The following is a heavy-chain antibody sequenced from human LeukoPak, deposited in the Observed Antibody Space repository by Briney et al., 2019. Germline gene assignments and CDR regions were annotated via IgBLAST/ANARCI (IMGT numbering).Heavy chain of an antibody. D-gene: IGHD6-13*01. CDR2: IYPGDSDT. J-gene: IGHJ4*02. CDR1: GYSFTSYW. V-gene: IGHV5-51*01. CDR3: ARTTYSSSWFSGTIDY. Sequence: GESLKISCKGSGYSFTSYWIGWVRQMPGKGLEWMGIIYPGDSDTRYSPSFQGQVTISADKSISTAYLQWSSLKASDTAVYYCARTTYSSSWFSGTIDYWGQGTLVTVSS.